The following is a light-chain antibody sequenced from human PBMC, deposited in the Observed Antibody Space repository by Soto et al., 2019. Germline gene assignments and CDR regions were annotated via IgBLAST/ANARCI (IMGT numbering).Light chain of an antibody. CDR2: INN. V-gene: IGLV1-44*01. CDR3: AAWDDSLNGYV. Sequence: QSLLSEPPSASGTPGQRFTISCSGSSSNIGSNTVNWFQHLPGTAPKLLIYINNQRPSGVPDRFSGSKSGTSAYLAISGLQSEDEADYYCAAWDDSLNGYVFGTGTKVTVL. J-gene: IGLJ1*01. CDR1: SSNIGSNT.